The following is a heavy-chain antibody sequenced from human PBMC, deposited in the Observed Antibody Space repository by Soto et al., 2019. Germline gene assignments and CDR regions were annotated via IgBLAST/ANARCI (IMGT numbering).Heavy chain of an antibody. D-gene: IGHD1-26*01. CDR3: ARVADALGWELSASIDY. J-gene: IGHJ4*02. CDR1: GYTFSSYG. Sequence: ASVKVSCKASGYTFSSYGINWVRQAPGQGLEWLGWISPYDGNTKYAHILQGRVSMTTDTSTSTAYMELRSLRSDDTAVYYCARVADALGWELSASIDYWGQGTLVTVSS. CDR2: ISPYDGNT. V-gene: IGHV1-18*01.